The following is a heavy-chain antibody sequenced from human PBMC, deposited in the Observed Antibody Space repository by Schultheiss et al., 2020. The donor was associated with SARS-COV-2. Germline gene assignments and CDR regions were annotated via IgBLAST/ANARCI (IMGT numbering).Heavy chain of an antibody. Sequence: SETLSLTCTVSGGSISSYYWSWIRQPPGKGLEWIGYIYYSGSTNYNPSLKSRVTISVDTSKNQFSLKLSSVTAADTAVYYCARDPPVVVVGDGFDPWGQGTLVTVSS. D-gene: IGHD2-15*01. V-gene: IGHV4-59*12. CDR1: GGSISSYY. CDR2: IYYSGST. J-gene: IGHJ5*02. CDR3: ARDPPVVVVGDGFDP.